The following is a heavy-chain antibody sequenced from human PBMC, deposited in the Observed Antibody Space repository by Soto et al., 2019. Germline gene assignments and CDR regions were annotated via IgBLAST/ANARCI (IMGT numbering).Heavy chain of an antibody. D-gene: IGHD2-21*01. CDR2: INPNGGST. V-gene: IGHV1-46*01. Sequence: QVQLVQSGAEVKKPGASVKVSCKASGYTFIHYYIHWVRQAPGQGLEWMAIINPNGGSTNYAQKFRGRVTVTSDTYPTTVSMELNSLGSDDTAVYFCARSLLQGDFWGQGTLVTVSS. CDR1: GYTFIHYY. J-gene: IGHJ4*02. CDR3: ARSLLQGDF.